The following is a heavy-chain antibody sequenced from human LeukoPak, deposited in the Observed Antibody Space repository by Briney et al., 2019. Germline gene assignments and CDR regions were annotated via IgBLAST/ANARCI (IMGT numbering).Heavy chain of an antibody. D-gene: IGHD3-10*02. Sequence: SETLSLTCTVSGGSISSSSHYWGWIRQPPGKGLEWIGNIYHSGITYYNLYNPSLKSRVIISVDTSKNHFSLKLSSVTAADTAVYFCATLLSSSYYFDYWGQGTLVTVSS. CDR3: ATLLSSSYYFDY. CDR2: IYHSGIT. J-gene: IGHJ4*02. CDR1: GGSISSSSHY. V-gene: IGHV4-39*02.